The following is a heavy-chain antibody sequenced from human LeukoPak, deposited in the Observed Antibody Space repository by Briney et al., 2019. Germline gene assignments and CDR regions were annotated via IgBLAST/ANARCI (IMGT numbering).Heavy chain of an antibody. Sequence: GGSLRLSCEASGFTLSTFPMHRVRQTPDKRREWVAVISHDGRDTYYADSVKGRFTISRDNSKNTLYLQMNSLSPEDTAVVYCARVGRVSIYPSYMDVWGKGTTVIVSS. CDR2: ISHDGRDT. CDR1: GFTLSTFP. D-gene: IGHD6-6*01. J-gene: IGHJ6*03. V-gene: IGHV3-30*01. CDR3: ARVGRVSIYPSYMDV.